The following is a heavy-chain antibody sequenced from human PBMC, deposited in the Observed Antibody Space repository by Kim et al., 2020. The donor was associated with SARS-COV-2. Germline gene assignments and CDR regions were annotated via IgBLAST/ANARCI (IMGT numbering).Heavy chain of an antibody. CDR1: GFTFSSYA. V-gene: IGHV3-23*01. CDR2: ISGSGGST. Sequence: GGSLRLSCAASGFTFSSYAMSWVRQAPGKGLEWVSAISGSGGSTYYADSVKGRFTISRDNSKNTLYLQMNSLRAEDTAVYYCAKGALVHYDSSGDDYYYYYGMDVWGQGTTVTVSS. D-gene: IGHD3-22*01. CDR3: AKGALVHYDSSGDDYYYYYGMDV. J-gene: IGHJ6*02.